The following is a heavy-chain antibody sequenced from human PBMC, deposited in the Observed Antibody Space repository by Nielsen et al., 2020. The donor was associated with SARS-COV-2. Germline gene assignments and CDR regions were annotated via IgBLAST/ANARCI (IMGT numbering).Heavy chain of an antibody. Sequence: WIRQPPGKGLEWIGEINHSGSTNYNPSLKSRVTISVDTSKNQFSLKLSSVTAADTAVYYCARVEVLRDYYYGMDVWGQGTTVTVSS. V-gene: IGHV4-34*01. CDR2: INHSGST. CDR3: ARVEVLRDYYYGMDV. D-gene: IGHD5-24*01. J-gene: IGHJ6*02.